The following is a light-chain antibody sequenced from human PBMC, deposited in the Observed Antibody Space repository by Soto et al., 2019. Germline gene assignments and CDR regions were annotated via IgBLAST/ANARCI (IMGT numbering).Light chain of an antibody. CDR3: SSYTSSSTYV. CDR1: SXDVGGYNY. Sequence: QSALTQPAFVSGSPGQSVTISCTGTSXDVGGYNYVSWYQQHPGKAPKLMIFEVSSRPPGVSNRFSGSKSGNTASLTISGLQAEDEADYYCSSYTSSSTYVSGTGTKVTVL. J-gene: IGLJ1*01. V-gene: IGLV2-14*01. CDR2: EVS.